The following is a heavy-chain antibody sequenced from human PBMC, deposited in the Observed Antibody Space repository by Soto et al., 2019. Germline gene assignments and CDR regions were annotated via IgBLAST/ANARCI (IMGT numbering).Heavy chain of an antibody. Sequence: QVQLVESGGGVVQPGTSLTLSCAASAFDFSAYGMNWVRQAPGKGLEWVAVIWYDGSNKYYADSVKGRFTISRDNSKNTLYLQMNSLRAEDTAMYYCARAPRGRSTVTIDYWGQGTLVTVSS. J-gene: IGHJ4*02. CDR2: IWYDGSNK. CDR3: ARAPRGRSTVTIDY. D-gene: IGHD4-17*01. CDR1: AFDFSAYG. V-gene: IGHV3-33*01.